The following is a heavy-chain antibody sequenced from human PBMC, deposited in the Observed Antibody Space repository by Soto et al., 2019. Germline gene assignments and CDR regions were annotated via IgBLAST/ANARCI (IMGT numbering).Heavy chain of an antibody. CDR3: ARDKRELRFLEWSYYFDY. Sequence: QVQLVESGGGVVQPGRSLRLSCAASGFTFSTYAMHWVRQAPGKGLEWVAVISYAGSNKYYADSVKGRFTISRDNSKNALYLQRNSLRAEDTAVYYCARDKRELRFLEWSYYFDYWGQGTLVTVSS. V-gene: IGHV3-30-3*01. CDR2: ISYAGSNK. D-gene: IGHD3-3*01. CDR1: GFTFSTYA. J-gene: IGHJ4*02.